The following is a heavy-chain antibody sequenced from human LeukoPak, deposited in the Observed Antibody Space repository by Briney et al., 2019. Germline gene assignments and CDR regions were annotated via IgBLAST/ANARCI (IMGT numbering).Heavy chain of an antibody. CDR3: TRDHLYYDFWSGYSSPFDY. CDR1: GFTFGDYA. V-gene: IGHV3-49*04. CDR2: IRSKAYGGTT. J-gene: IGHJ4*02. D-gene: IGHD3-3*01. Sequence: GGSLRLSCTASGFTFGDYAMSWVRQAPGKGLEWVGFIRSKAYGGTTEYAASVKGRFTISRDDSKSIAYLQMNSLKTEDTAVYYCTRDHLYYDFWSGYSSPFDYWGQGTLVTVSS.